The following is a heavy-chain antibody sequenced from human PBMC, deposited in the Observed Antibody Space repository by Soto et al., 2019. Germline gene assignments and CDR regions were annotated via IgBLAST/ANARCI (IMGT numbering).Heavy chain of an antibody. CDR2: ISGSGGST. Sequence: GALRLSCTSSGFTFSSYAISWVRQAPGKGLEWVSAISGSGGSTYYADSVKGRFTISRDNSKNTLYLQMNSLRAEDTAVYYCAKPFYDFWSGPNNWFDPWGQGTLVNVSS. D-gene: IGHD3-3*01. V-gene: IGHV3-23*01. CDR3: AKPFYDFWSGPNNWFDP. J-gene: IGHJ5*02. CDR1: GFTFSSYA.